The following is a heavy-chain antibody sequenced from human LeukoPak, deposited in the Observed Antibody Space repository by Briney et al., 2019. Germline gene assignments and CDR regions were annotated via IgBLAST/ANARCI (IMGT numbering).Heavy chain of an antibody. CDR1: GYTFTGYY. Sequence: GASVKVSCKASGYTFTGYYMHWVRQAPGQGLEWMGWINPNSGGINYAQKFQGRVTMTRDTSISTAYMELSRLRSDDTAVYYCARVLPFRYSGYGEDYWGQGTLVTVSS. J-gene: IGHJ4*02. CDR3: ARVLPFRYSGYGEDY. D-gene: IGHD5-12*01. V-gene: IGHV1-2*02. CDR2: INPNSGGI.